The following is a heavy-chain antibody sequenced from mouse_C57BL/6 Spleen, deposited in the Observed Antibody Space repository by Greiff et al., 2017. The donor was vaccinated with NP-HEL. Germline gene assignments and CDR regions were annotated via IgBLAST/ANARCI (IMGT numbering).Heavy chain of an antibody. CDR2: IHPNSGST. CDR3: ARLLGYYFDY. Sequence: QVQLQQSGAELVKPGASVKLSCKASGYTFTSYWMHWVKQRPGQGLEWIGMIHPNSGSTNYNEKFKSKATLTVDKSSSTAYMQLSSLTSEDSAVYYCARLLGYYFDYWGQGTTLTVSS. J-gene: IGHJ2*01. V-gene: IGHV1-64*01. CDR1: GYTFTSYW.